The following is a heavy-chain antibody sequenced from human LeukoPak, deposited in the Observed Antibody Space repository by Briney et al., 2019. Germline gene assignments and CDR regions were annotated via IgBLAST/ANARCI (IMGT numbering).Heavy chain of an antibody. CDR1: GYTFTGYY. CDR2: INPNSGGT. J-gene: IGHJ6*03. V-gene: IGHV1-2*02. CDR3: ARGPRDWGSYYYYMDV. Sequence: AASVKVSCKASGYTFTGYYMHWVRQAPGQGLEWMGWINPNSGGTNYAQKFQGRVTMTRDTSISTAYMELSRLRSDDTAVYYCARGPRDWGSYYYYMDVWGKGTTVTVSS. D-gene: IGHD7-27*01.